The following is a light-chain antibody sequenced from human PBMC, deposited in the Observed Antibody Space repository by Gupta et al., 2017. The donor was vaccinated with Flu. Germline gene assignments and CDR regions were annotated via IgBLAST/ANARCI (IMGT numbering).Light chain of an antibody. CDR1: SSDVGGYNN. V-gene: IGLV2-14*03. CDR3: HSETSSSNIYV. J-gene: IGLJ1*01. Sequence: SALPQPASVSGSPVPSITISCTVTSSDVGGYNNVSWYQQHPGKAPKLMIYDVSYRPSGVAHSFSGSKYGTTAAITSAGLQAEEEADYYWHSETSSSNIYVFGIGTKVTVL. CDR2: DVS.